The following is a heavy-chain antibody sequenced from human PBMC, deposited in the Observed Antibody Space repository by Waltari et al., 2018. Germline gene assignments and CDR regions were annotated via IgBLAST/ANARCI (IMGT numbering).Heavy chain of an antibody. V-gene: IGHV5-51*03. CDR1: GDKVSTYW. CDR2: IYVGDSET. CDR3: ARREHDYDYVGGSYRRVIDTFDI. J-gene: IGHJ3*02. Sequence: EVRLVQSGAEVKKPGESLKNSCKGSGDKVSTYWIGWVGQLPGQGLEWMGIIYVGDSETRYSPSFRGQVTMSADKSITTAYLQWSSLKASDTAMYYCARREHDYDYVGGSYRRVIDTFDIWGQGTRVTVSS. D-gene: IGHD3-16*02.